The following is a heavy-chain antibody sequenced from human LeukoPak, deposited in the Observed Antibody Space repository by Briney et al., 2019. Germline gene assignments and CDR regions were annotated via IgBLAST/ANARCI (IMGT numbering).Heavy chain of an antibody. CDR2: IYYSGST. CDR3: ARGVNLEGAFDI. V-gene: IGHV4-59*01. J-gene: IGHJ3*02. Sequence: SETLSLTCTVSGGSISSYYWSWIRQPPGKGLEWIGYIYYSGSTNYNPSLKSRVTISVDTSKNQFSLKLSSVTAADTAVYYCARGVNLEGAFDIWGQGTMVTVSS. CDR1: GGSISSYY.